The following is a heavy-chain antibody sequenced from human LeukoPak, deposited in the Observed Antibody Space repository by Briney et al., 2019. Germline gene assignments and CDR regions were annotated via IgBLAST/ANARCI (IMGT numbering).Heavy chain of an antibody. CDR3: ARVYYGSVSQYYYYGMDV. D-gene: IGHD3-10*01. CDR2: MNPNSGNT. CDR1: GYTFTSYD. Sequence: GASVKVSCKASGYTFTSYDINWVRQATGQGLEWMGWMNPNSGNTGYAQKFQGRVTMTRNTSISTAYMGLSSLRSEDTAVYYCARVYYGSVSQYYYYGMDVWGQGTTVTVSS. V-gene: IGHV1-8*01. J-gene: IGHJ6*02.